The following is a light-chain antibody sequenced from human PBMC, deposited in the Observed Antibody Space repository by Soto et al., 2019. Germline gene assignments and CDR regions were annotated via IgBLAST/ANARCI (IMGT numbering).Light chain of an antibody. Sequence: DIQMTQSPSSLSTPVGDRVTITCRASQTTSNYLNWYQQKPGKAPKLLIHAASSLQSGVPSRITGSGSGTDFTLTISSLQPEDFAIYYCQQSYSKPWTFGQGTKVDI. V-gene: IGKV1-39*01. CDR1: QTTSNY. J-gene: IGKJ1*01. CDR2: AAS. CDR3: QQSYSKPWT.